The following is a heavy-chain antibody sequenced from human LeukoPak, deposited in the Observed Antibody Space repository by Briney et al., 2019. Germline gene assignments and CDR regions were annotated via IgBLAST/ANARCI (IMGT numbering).Heavy chain of an antibody. CDR3: ARGTCTNGVCYDFDY. CDR1: GGSISSYY. V-gene: IGHV4-59*01. CDR2: IYYSGST. J-gene: IGHJ4*02. Sequence: NASETLSLTCTVSGGSISSYYWSWIRQPPGKGLEWIGYIYYSGSTNYNPSLKSRVTISVDTSKNQYSLKLSSVTAADTAMYYCARGTCTNGVCYDFDYWGLGTLVTVSS. D-gene: IGHD2-8*01.